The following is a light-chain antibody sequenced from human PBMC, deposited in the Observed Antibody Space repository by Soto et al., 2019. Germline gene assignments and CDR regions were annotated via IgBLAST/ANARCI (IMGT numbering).Light chain of an antibody. Sequence: ERVMTQSPATLSVSPGERATLSCRASQSVSSDLAWYQQKPGQAPRLLIYGASTRATGIPARFSGSGSGTEFTPTTSRLPSEDFAVYYCQQYNNWPRTFGQGTKLEIK. CDR2: GAS. V-gene: IGKV3-15*01. J-gene: IGKJ2*01. CDR3: QQYNNWPRT. CDR1: QSVSSD.